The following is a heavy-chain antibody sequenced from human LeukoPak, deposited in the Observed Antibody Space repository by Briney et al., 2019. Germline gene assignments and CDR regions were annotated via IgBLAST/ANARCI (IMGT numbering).Heavy chain of an antibody. Sequence: SVKVSCKASGGTFSSYAISWVRQAPGQGLEWMGGIIPIFGTANYAQKFQGRVTITADESTSTAYMELSSLRSEDTAVYYCARFDIVATGVLDYFDYRGQGTLVTVSS. J-gene: IGHJ4*02. CDR2: IIPIFGTA. V-gene: IGHV1-69*13. CDR3: ARFDIVATGVLDYFDY. CDR1: GGTFSSYA. D-gene: IGHD5-12*01.